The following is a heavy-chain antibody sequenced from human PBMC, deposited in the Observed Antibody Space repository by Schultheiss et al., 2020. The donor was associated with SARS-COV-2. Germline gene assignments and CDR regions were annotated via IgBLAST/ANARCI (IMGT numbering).Heavy chain of an antibody. V-gene: IGHV3-30*03. CDR1: GFTFSSYS. CDR3: ARVGAADYDFWSGYYTGRGHLDY. J-gene: IGHJ4*02. CDR2: ISYDGSNK. Sequence: GESLKISCAASGFTFSSYSMNWVRQAPGKGLEWVALISYDGSNKYYADSVKGRFTISRDNAKNSLYLQMNSLRDEDTAVYYCARVGAADYDFWSGYYTGRGHLDYWGQGTLVTVSS. D-gene: IGHD3-3*01.